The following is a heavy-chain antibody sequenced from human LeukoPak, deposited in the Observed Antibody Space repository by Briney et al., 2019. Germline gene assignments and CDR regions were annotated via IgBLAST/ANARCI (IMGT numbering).Heavy chain of an antibody. CDR2: ISGSGGST. Sequence: GGSLRLSCAASGFTFSSYAMSWVRQAPGKGLEWVSAISGSGGSTYYADSVKGRFTISRDNSKNTLYLQMNSLRAEDTAVYYCAKGRSGSYSPTWDYWGQGTLVTVSS. J-gene: IGHJ4*02. V-gene: IGHV3-23*01. CDR3: AKGRSGSYSPTWDY. D-gene: IGHD1-26*01. CDR1: GFTFSSYA.